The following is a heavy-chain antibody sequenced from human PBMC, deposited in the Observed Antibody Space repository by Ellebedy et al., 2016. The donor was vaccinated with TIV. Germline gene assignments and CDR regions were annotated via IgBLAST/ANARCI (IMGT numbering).Heavy chain of an antibody. V-gene: IGHV4-34*01. D-gene: IGHD3-10*01. CDR3: ARDWPGYYASGSPNYFDF. J-gene: IGHJ4*02. CDR2: INHSGST. Sequence: SETLSLXXAVYGESFSGYYWSWIRQPPGKGLEWIGEINHSGSTNYNPSLKSRVIISVDTSKNQFSLTLNSVTAADTAVYHCARDWPGYYASGSPNYFDFWGQGTLVSVSS. CDR1: GESFSGYY.